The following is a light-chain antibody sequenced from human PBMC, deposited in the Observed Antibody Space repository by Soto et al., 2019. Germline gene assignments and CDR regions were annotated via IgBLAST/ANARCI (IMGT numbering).Light chain of an antibody. V-gene: IGKV1-27*01. CDR1: QGISNY. CDR3: HKHNSAPPT. Sequence: DIQMTQSPSSLSASVGDRVTITCRASQGISNYLAWYQQKPGKVPKLLIYAASTLQSGFPSRFSGSGSGTDFTHTISSLQPEDVATYYCHKHNSAPPTFGQGTKVEIK. J-gene: IGKJ1*01. CDR2: AAS.